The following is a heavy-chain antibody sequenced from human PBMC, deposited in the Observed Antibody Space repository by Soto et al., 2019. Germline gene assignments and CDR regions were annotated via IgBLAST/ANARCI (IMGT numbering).Heavy chain of an antibody. Sequence: QVQLVQSGAEVKKPGASVKVSCKASGYTFTCYGISWVRQAPGQGRERMGWISAYNGNTNYAQKLQGRVTMTTDTSTSKAYMELRSLRSDDTAVYYCARDLGYCSGGSCYPHQDIWGQGTMVTVSS. CDR3: ARDLGYCSGGSCYPHQDI. CDR1: GYTFTCYG. CDR2: ISAYNGNT. D-gene: IGHD2-15*01. J-gene: IGHJ3*02. V-gene: IGHV1-18*01.